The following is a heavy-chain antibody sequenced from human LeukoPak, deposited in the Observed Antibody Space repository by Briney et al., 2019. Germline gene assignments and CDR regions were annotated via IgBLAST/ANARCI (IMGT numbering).Heavy chain of an antibody. J-gene: IGHJ6*03. CDR1: GYSISSGYY. D-gene: IGHD1-1*01. CDR2: IYHSGST. CDR3: ARGSDPNSYYYYMDV. Sequence: PSETLSLTCAVSGYSISSGYYWGWIRQPPGKGLEWIGSIYHSGSTYYSPSLKSRVTISVDTSKNQFSLKLSSVTAADTAVYYCARGSDPNSYYYYMDVWGKGTTVTVSS. V-gene: IGHV4-38-2*01.